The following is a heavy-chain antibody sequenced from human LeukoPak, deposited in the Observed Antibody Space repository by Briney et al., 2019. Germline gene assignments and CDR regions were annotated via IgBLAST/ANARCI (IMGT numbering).Heavy chain of an antibody. D-gene: IGHD5/OR15-5a*01. V-gene: IGHV4-59*08. CDR2: IYYSGST. CDR3: ARHAISVWNWFDL. J-gene: IGHJ5*02. CDR1: GGSISSYY. Sequence: SETLSLTCTVSGGSISSYYWSWIRQPPGKGLEWIGYIYYSGSTNYNPSLKSRVTISVDTSKNQFSLKLSSVTAADTAVYYCARHAISVWNWFDLWGQGTLVTVSS.